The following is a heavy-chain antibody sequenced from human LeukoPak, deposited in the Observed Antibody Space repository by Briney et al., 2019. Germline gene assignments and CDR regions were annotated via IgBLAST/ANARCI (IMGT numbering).Heavy chain of an antibody. CDR1: GFTFADFA. V-gene: IGHV3-23*01. J-gene: IGHJ4*02. D-gene: IGHD3-22*01. Sequence: GGSLRLSCAASGFTFADFAMSWVRQAPGKGLEWVSAISGSGGSTYYADSVKGRFTISRDNSKNTLYLQMNSLRAEDTAVYYCAMETYYYDSSGYYVWGQGTLVTVSS. CDR3: AMETYYYDSSGYYV. CDR2: ISGSGGST.